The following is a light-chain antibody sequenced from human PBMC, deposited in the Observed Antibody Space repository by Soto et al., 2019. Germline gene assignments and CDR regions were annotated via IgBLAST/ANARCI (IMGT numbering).Light chain of an antibody. CDR1: QSISSW. CDR3: QQYDSYSLT. CDR2: QAS. V-gene: IGKV1-5*03. Sequence: DIQMTQSPSTLSASVGYRFTISCRASQSISSWLAWYQQKPGKAPKLLIYQASTLESDVPSRFTGSGSETEFTLTISSLQPDDFATYYCQQYDSYSLTFGGGTTVDIK. J-gene: IGKJ4*01.